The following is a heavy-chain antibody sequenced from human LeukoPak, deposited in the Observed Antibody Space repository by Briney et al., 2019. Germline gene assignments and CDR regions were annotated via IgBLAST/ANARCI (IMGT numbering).Heavy chain of an antibody. CDR3: ARDKSTRGITGSKPYAFDI. J-gene: IGHJ3*02. Sequence: SETLSLTCTVSGGSVSSSSYYWGWIRQPPGKGLEWIGSIYYSGSTYYNPSLKSRVTISVDTSKNQFSLKLSSVTAADTAVYYCARDKSTRGITGSKPYAFDIWGQGTMVTVSS. CDR1: GGSVSSSSYY. CDR2: IYYSGST. V-gene: IGHV4-39*07. D-gene: IGHD1-7*01.